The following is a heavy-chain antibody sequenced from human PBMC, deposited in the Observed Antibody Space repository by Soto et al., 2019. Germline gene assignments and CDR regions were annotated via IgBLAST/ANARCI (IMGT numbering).Heavy chain of an antibody. CDR2: IRPWNGDA. D-gene: IGHD6-19*01. J-gene: IGHJ4*02. Sequence: QVRLVQSGAEVQKPGASVKVSCKAPRDFFKEHDYLHWLREAPGQGLEWTGWIRPWNGDATYAQKFQGRLTLSRDMSIDTMYFDLTSLTSDYTAVYYCVRVSPGWNFDYWGQGTLLTVSS. CDR1: RDFFKEHDY. V-gene: IGHV1-2*02. CDR3: VRVSPGWNFDY.